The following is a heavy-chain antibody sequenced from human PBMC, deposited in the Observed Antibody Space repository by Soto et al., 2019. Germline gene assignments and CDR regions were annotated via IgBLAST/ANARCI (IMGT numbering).Heavy chain of an antibody. Sequence: SETLSLTCTVSGGSISSGDYYWSWIRQPPGKGLEWIGYIYYSGSTYYNPSLKSRVTISVDTSKNQFSLKLSSVTAADTAVYYCARAISLTMIVGDAFDIWGQGTMVTVSS. J-gene: IGHJ3*02. V-gene: IGHV4-30-4*01. CDR1: GGSISSGDYY. D-gene: IGHD3-22*01. CDR3: ARAISLTMIVGDAFDI. CDR2: IYYSGST.